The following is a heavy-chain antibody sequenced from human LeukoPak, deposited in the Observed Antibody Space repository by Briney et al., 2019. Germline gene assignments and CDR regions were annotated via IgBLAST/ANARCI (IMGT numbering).Heavy chain of an antibody. Sequence: GESLRLSCAASGFTFKKYWMNWVRQVPGKGLEWVATIKPDGSAQYYVDSVKGRFTISRDNAKNSLFLQINSLRAEDTAVYYCANGGTYSSGPWGQGTLVTVSS. D-gene: IGHD3-22*01. V-gene: IGHV3-7*01. CDR1: GFTFKKYW. CDR3: ANGGTYSSGP. J-gene: IGHJ5*02. CDR2: IKPDGSAQ.